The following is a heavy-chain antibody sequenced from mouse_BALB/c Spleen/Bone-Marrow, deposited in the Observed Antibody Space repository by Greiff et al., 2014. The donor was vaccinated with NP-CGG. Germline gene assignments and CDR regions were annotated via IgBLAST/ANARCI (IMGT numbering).Heavy chain of an antibody. V-gene: IGHV2-2*02. Sequence: VQLQQSGPGLVQPSQSLSITCTVSGFSLTTYGVRWVRQSPGKGLEWLGVIWTGGSTDYNAAFISRLSISKDNSKSQVFFEMNSLQANDTAIYYCARNHRGYYFDYWGQGTTLTVSS. CDR3: ARNHRGYYFDY. CDR2: IWTGGST. D-gene: IGHD3-1*01. CDR1: GFSLTTYG. J-gene: IGHJ2*01.